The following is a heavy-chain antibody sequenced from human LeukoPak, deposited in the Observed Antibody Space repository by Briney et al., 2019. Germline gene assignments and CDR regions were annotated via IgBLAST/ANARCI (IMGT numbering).Heavy chain of an antibody. J-gene: IGHJ4*02. V-gene: IGHV4-34*01. D-gene: IGHD1-26*01. CDR2: INHSGST. Sequence: PSETLSLTCAVYGGSFSGYYWSWIRQPPGKGLEWIGEINHSGSTNYNPSLKSRVTISVDTSMNQFSLKLSSVTAADTAVYYCARGLVDGSYYFDYWGQGTLVTVSS. CDR1: GGSFSGYY. CDR3: ARGLVDGSYYFDY.